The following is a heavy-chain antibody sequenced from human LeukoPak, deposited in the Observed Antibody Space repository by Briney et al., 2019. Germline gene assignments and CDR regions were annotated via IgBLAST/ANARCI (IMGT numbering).Heavy chain of an antibody. Sequence: SETLSLTCTVSGGSISSGDYYWSWIRQPPGKGLEWIGYIYYSGSTYYNPSLKSRVTISVDTSKNQFSLKLSSVTAADTAVYYCAREGYCSSTSCFHGVGDWFDPWGQGTLVTVSS. CDR3: AREGYCSSTSCFHGVGDWFDP. CDR1: GGSISSGDYY. CDR2: IYYSGST. J-gene: IGHJ5*02. D-gene: IGHD2-2*01. V-gene: IGHV4-30-4*08.